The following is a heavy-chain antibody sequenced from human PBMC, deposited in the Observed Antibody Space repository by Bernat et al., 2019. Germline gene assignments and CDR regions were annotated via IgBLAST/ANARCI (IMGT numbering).Heavy chain of an antibody. CDR3: AHRGILSGSWDGGWLDL. D-gene: IGHD6-13*01. V-gene: IGHV2-5*02. CDR2: IYWDDDK. Sequence: QITLKESGPTLVKSTQTLTLTCTFSGFSLSTSGVGVAWIRQPPGKALEWLAVIYWDDDKRYSPSLRSRLTISKDTSRNQVVLTMTNMDPVDTATYYCAHRGILSGSWDGGWLDLWGQGTLVTVSS. CDR1: GFSLSTSGVG. J-gene: IGHJ5*02.